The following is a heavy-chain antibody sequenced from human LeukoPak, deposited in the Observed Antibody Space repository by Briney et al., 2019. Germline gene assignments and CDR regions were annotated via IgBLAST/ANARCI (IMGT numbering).Heavy chain of an antibody. D-gene: IGHD2/OR15-2a*01. J-gene: IGHJ4*02. CDR3: ARGSGFYGSYYFDY. CDR2: ISAYNGNT. V-gene: IGHV1-18*01. Sequence: ASVKVSCKASGYTFTSYGISWVRQAPGQGLEWMGWISAYNGNTNYAQKLQGRVTMTTDTSTSTAYMEPRSLRSDDTAVYYCARGSGFYGSYYFDYWGQGTLVTVSS. CDR1: GYTFTSYG.